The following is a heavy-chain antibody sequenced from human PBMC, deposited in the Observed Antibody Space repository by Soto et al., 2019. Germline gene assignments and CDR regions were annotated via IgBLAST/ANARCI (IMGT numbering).Heavy chain of an antibody. CDR1: GFNFRNYW. Sequence: EVQLMESGGDLVQSGGSLRLSCAASGFNFRNYWMTWVRQAPGKGLEWVANIKQDGSIKYYVDSVKGRFTISRDNAKNSVYLQMNSLRDEDTAVYYCARIGYSSSSNDYWGQGTLVTVSS. J-gene: IGHJ4*02. D-gene: IGHD6-13*01. CDR2: IKQDGSIK. CDR3: ARIGYSSSSNDY. V-gene: IGHV3-7*01.